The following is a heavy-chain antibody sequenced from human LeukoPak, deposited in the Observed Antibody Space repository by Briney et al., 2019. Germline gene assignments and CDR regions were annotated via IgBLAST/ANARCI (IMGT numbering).Heavy chain of an antibody. CDR3: ARDPRKSSYWYPRFDY. D-gene: IGHD6-13*01. Sequence: GGSLRLSCEASRFAFSSYAMHWVRQAPGKGLEWVAVKYYADSVKGRFTISRDNSKNTLYLQMNSLRAEDTAVYYCARDPRKSSYWYPRFDYWGQGTLVTFSS. J-gene: IGHJ4*02. V-gene: IGHV3-30*04. CDR2: K. CDR1: RFAFSSYA.